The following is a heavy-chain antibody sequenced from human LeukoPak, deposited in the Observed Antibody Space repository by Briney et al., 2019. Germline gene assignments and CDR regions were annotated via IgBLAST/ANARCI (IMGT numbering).Heavy chain of an antibody. CDR3: AKDLSSGWHNDAFDI. J-gene: IGHJ3*02. CDR1: GFTFSSYG. D-gene: IGHD6-19*01. V-gene: IGHV3-30*18. CDR2: ISYDGSNK. Sequence: PGGSLRLSCAASGFTFSSYGMHWVRQAPGKGLECVAVISYDGSNKYYADSVKGRFTISRDNSKNTLYLQMNSLRAEDTAVYYCAKDLSSGWHNDAFDIWGQGTMVTVSS.